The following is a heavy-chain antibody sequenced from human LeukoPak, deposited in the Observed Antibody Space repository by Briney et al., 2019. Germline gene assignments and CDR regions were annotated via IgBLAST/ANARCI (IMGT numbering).Heavy chain of an antibody. CDR2: IYYSGST. CDR1: GGSISSYY. D-gene: IGHD6-6*01. J-gene: IGHJ4*02. CDR3: AGSSYSSSPPEAHFDY. Sequence: PSETLSLTCTVSGGSISSYYWSWIRQPPGKGLEWIGYIYYSGSTNYNPSLKSRVTISVDTSKNQFSLKLSSVTAADTAVYYCAGSSYSSSPPEAHFDYWGQGTLVTVSS. V-gene: IGHV4-59*08.